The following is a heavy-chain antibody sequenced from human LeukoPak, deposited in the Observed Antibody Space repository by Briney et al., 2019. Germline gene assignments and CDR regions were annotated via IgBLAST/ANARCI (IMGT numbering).Heavy chain of an antibody. D-gene: IGHD6-6*01. CDR2: ISSSSSTI. CDR1: GFTFSSYS. V-gene: IGHV3-48*01. Sequence: GGSLRLSCAASGFTFSSYSMNWVRQAPGKGLEWVSYISSSSSTIYYADSVKGRFTIPRDNAKNSLYLQMNSLRAEDTAVYYCARGVPHEIAARATFDPWGQGTLVTVSS. CDR3: ARGVPHEIAARATFDP. J-gene: IGHJ5*02.